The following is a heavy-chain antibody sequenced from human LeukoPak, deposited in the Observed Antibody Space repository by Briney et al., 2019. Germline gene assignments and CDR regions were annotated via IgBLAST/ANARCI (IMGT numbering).Heavy chain of an antibody. CDR3: SRGLDSRKLGY. CDR1: GASFSSGDQY. V-gene: IGHV4-31*03. J-gene: IGHJ4*02. D-gene: IGHD3-22*01. CDR2: IHPSGRL. Sequence: SQTLSLTCTVSGASFSSGDQYWNWLRQRPGTGLEWIGCIHPSGRLYNNPSLESRVTISIDTSKNQFALNLNSVTAADTAVYFCSRGLDSRKLGYWGQGTLVTVSS.